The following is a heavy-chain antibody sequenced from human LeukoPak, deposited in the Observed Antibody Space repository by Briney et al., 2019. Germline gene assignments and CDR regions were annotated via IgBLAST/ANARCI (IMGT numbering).Heavy chain of an antibody. V-gene: IGHV1-69*05. J-gene: IGHJ4*02. D-gene: IGHD3-22*01. CDR1: GGTFSSYA. CDR2: IIPIFGTA. Sequence: ASVKVSCKASGGTFSSYAISWVRQAPGQGLEWMGRIIPIFGTANYAQKFQGRVTITTDESTSTAYMELSSLRSEDTAVYYCAREFGPWGGDSSGYSVWGQGTLVTVSS. CDR3: AREFGPWGGDSSGYSV.